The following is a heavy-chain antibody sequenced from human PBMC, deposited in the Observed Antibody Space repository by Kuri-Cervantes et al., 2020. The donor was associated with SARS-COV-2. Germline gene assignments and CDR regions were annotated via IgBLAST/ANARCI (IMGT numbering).Heavy chain of an antibody. CDR1: GGSISSGGYS. V-gene: IGHV4-30-2*01. CDR3: ARGPILRYFDWLGLGETFDY. D-gene: IGHD3-9*01. J-gene: IGHJ4*02. Sequence: SETLSLTCAVSGGSISSGGYSWSWIRQPPGKGLEWIGYIYHSGSTYYNPSLKSRVTISVDRSKNQFSLKLSSVTAADTAVYYCARGPILRYFDWLGLGETFDYWGQGTLVTVSS. CDR2: IYHSGST.